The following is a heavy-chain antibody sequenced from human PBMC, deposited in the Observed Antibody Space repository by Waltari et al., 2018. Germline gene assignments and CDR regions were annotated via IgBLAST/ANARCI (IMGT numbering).Heavy chain of an antibody. J-gene: IGHJ4*02. CDR3: ARGRRRAHFDF. V-gene: IGHV5-51*01. CDR2: IYPGDSDN. D-gene: IGHD3-10*01. Sequence: QLVQSGAEVKKPGQSLKISCRGSGYSFTSYWIGWVRQMPGKGLEWMGIIYPGDSDNYYSPSFEGQVTMSVDKSITTAYLQWNSLKASDTAIYYCARGRRRAHFDFWGQGTLVSVSS. CDR1: GYSFTSYW.